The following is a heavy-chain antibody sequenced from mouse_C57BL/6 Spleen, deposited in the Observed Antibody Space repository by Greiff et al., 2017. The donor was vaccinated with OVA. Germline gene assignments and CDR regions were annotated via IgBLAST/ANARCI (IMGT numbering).Heavy chain of an antibody. CDR2: ISSGGDYI. V-gene: IGHV5-9-1*02. CDR1: GFTFSSYA. CDR3: TRDLYYYGSSPAWFAY. Sequence: EVQVVESGEGLVKPGGSLKLSCAASGFTFSSYAMSWVRQTPEKRLEWVAYISSGGDYIYYADTVKGRFTISRDNARNTLYLQMSSLKSEDTAMYYCTRDLYYYGSSPAWFAYWGQGTLVTVSA. D-gene: IGHD1-1*01. J-gene: IGHJ3*01.